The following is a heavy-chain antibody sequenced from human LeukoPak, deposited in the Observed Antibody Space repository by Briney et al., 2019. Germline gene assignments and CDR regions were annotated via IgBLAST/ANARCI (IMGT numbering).Heavy chain of an antibody. D-gene: IGHD3-10*01. Sequence: SETLSLTCTVSGGSINNYYWSWIRQPPGKGLEWIGSIYYSGSTYYNPSLKSRVTISVDTSKNQFSLKLDSVTATDTAVYYCARHYGPWGQGTLVTVSS. J-gene: IGHJ4*02. V-gene: IGHV4-59*08. CDR2: IYYSGST. CDR3: ARHYGP. CDR1: GGSINNYY.